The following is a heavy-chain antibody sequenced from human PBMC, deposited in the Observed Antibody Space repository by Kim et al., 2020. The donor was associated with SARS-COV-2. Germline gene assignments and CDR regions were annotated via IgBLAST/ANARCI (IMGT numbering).Heavy chain of an antibody. Sequence: GGSLRLSCRASGFTFSNYWMNWVRQAPGKGLECVANINQDGSAKFYADSVEGRFTVSRDNAKNSLYLQMNNLRGEDTAIYYCVRSIDYWGQGTLVTVSS. CDR1: GFTFSNYW. V-gene: IGHV3-7*01. CDR2: INQDGSAK. J-gene: IGHJ4*02. CDR3: VRSIDY.